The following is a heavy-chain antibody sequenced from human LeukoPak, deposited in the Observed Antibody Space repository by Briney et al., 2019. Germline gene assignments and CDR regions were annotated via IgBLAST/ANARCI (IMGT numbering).Heavy chain of an antibody. Sequence: GGSLRLSCAASGFTFSSYAMHWVRQAPGKGLEWVAVISYDGSNKYYADSVKGRFTISRDNSKNTLYLQMNSLRAEDTAVYYCARGLNSSGWSDYWGQGTLVTVSS. J-gene: IGHJ4*02. V-gene: IGHV3-30-3*01. D-gene: IGHD6-19*01. CDR3: ARGLNSSGWSDY. CDR1: GFTFSSYA. CDR2: ISYDGSNK.